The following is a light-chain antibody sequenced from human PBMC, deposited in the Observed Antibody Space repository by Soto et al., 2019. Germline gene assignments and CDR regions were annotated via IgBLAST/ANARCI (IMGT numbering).Light chain of an antibody. V-gene: IGLV2-23*03. CDR2: EGS. CDR1: SSDVGGYNY. Sequence: QSALTQPASVSGSPGQSITISCTGTSSDVGGYNYVSWYQQHPGKAPKLMIYEGSKRPSGLSGRFSGSKSGTTASLTISGLQAEDEADYYCCSYTGGRTFVFGGGTKLTVL. CDR3: CSYTGGRTFV. J-gene: IGLJ3*02.